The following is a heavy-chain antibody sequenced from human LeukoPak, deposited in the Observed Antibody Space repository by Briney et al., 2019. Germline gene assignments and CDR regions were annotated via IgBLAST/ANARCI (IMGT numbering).Heavy chain of an antibody. V-gene: IGHV1-46*01. J-gene: IGHJ4*02. CDR1: GYTFTSYY. CDR3: ARGKEDYYYDRRPFDY. CDR2: INPSGGST. Sequence: EASVKVSCKASGYTFTSYYMHWVRQAPGQGLEWMGIINPSGGSTSYAQKFQGRVTMTRDTSTSTVYMELSSLRSEDTAVYYCARGKEDYYYDRRPFDYWGQGTLVTVSS. D-gene: IGHD3-22*01.